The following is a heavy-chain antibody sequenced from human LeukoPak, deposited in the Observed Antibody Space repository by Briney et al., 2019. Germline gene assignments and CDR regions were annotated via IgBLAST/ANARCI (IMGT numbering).Heavy chain of an antibody. Sequence: GGSLRLSCAASGFTFSSYWVSWVRQAPGKGLEWVANIKQDGSEKYYVDSVKGRFTISRDNAKNSLYLQMNSLRAEDTAVYYCVRVSRDFYSNYYYYYGMDVWGQGTTVTVSS. V-gene: IGHV3-7*01. J-gene: IGHJ6*02. CDR1: GFTFSSYW. CDR2: IKQDGSEK. CDR3: VRVSRDFYSNYYYYYGMDV. D-gene: IGHD4-11*01.